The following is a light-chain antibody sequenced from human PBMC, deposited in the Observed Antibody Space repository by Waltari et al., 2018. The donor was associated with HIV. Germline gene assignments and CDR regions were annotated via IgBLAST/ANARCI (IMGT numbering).Light chain of an antibody. J-gene: IGLJ1*01. CDR1: ALQKQY. CDR3: QSADSSGTFYV. CDR2: KDS. V-gene: IGLV3-25*03. Sequence: SYELTQPPSVSVSPGQTARITCSGAALQKQYAYWYQQKPGQAPVLVIYKDSERPSGIPERYSGSSSGTTVTLTISGVQAEDEADYYCQSADSSGTFYVFGTGTKVTVL.